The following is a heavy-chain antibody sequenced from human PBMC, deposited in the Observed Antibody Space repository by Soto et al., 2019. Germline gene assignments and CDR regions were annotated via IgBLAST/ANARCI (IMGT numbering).Heavy chain of an antibody. V-gene: IGHV1-69*13. J-gene: IGHJ6*02. Sequence: SVKFSCKASGGTFSSYAISWVRQAPGQGLEWMGGIIPIFGTANYAQKFQGRVTITADESTSTAYMELSSLRSEDTAVYYCARSPVAYYYYYGMDVWGQGTTVTVSS. CDR3: ARSPVAYYYYYGMDV. D-gene: IGHD2-15*01. CDR2: IIPIFGTA. CDR1: GGTFSSYA.